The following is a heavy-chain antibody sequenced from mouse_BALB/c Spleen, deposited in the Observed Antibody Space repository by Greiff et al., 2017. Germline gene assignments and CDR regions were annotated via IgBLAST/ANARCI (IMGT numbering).Heavy chain of an antibody. D-gene: IGHD1-1*01. Sequence: EVHLVESGGGLVQPGGSLRLSCATSGFTFTDYYMSWVRQPPGKALEWLGFIRNKANGYTTEYSASVKGRFTISRDNSQSILYLQMNTLRAEDSATYYCARDYYGSSRFAYWGQGTLVTVSA. CDR1: GFTFTDYY. V-gene: IGHV7-3*02. CDR2: IRNKANGYTT. J-gene: IGHJ3*01. CDR3: ARDYYGSSRFAY.